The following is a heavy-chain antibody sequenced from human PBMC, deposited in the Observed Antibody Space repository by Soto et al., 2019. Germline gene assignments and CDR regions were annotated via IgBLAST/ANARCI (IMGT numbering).Heavy chain of an antibody. J-gene: IGHJ3*02. CDR3: ARESKGYSSSSAGDAFDI. Sequence: QVQLVQSGAEVKKPGSSVKVSCKASGGTFSSYAISWVRQASGQGLEWMGGIIPIFGTANYEKKFQGRVTITADESTITTYMELSSLRSEDTAVYYCARESKGYSSSSAGDAFDIWGQGTMVTVSS. V-gene: IGHV1-69*01. CDR1: GGTFSSYA. D-gene: IGHD6-6*01. CDR2: IIPIFGTA.